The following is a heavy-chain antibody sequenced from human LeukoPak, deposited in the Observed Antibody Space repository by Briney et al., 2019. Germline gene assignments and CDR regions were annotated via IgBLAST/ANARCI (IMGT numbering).Heavy chain of an antibody. J-gene: IGHJ3*02. V-gene: IGHV4-30-2*01. D-gene: IGHD2-2*01. CDR2: IYHSGST. CDR1: GGSISSGGYS. Sequence: SQTLSLTCAVSGGSISSGGYSWSWIRQPPGKGLEWIGYIYHSGSTYYNPSLKSRVTISVDRSKNQFSLKLSSVTAADTAVYYCAVPAAHDAFDIWGQGTMVTVS. CDR3: AVPAAHDAFDI.